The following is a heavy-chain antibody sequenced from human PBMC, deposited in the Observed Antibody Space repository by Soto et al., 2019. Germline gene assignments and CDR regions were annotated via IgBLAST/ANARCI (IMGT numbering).Heavy chain of an antibody. CDR1: GFTFGDYA. J-gene: IGHJ4*02. V-gene: IGHV3-49*03. CDR2: IRSKAYGGTT. D-gene: IGHD5-12*01. CDR3: TRVDYSGYDFFDY. Sequence: SLRLSCTASGFTFGDYAMSWFRQAPGKGLEWVGFIRSKAYGGTTEYAASVKGRFTISRDDSKSIAYLQMDSLKTEDTAVYYCTRVDYSGYDFFDYWGQGTLVTVSS.